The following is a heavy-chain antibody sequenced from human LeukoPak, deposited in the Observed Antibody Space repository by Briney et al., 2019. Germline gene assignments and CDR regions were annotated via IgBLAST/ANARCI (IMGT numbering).Heavy chain of an antibody. CDR3: ARHPGVVVPADIKVAY. V-gene: IGHV3-66*04. CDR1: GFTVTSNY. J-gene: IGHJ4*02. CDR2: IYSGGST. Sequence: PGGSLRLSCAASGFTVTSNYMSWVRQAPGKGLEWVSVIYSGGSTYYADSVKGRFTISRDNSKNTVYLQMNTLRAEDTAVYYCARHPGVVVPADIKVAYWGQGTLVTVSS. D-gene: IGHD2-2*01.